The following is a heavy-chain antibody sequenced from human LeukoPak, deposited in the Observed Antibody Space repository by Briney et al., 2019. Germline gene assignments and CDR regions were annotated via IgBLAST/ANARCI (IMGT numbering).Heavy chain of an antibody. CDR2: IKQDGSEK. CDR1: GFTFSSYG. D-gene: IGHD1-1*01. J-gene: IGHJ3*02. CDR3: ARQLGDAFDI. Sequence: GRSLRLSCAASGFTFSSYGMHWVRQAPGKGLEWVANIKQDGSEKYYVDSVKGRFTISRDNAKNSLYLQMNSLRAEDTAVYYCARQLGDAFDIWGQGTMVTVSS. V-gene: IGHV3-7*03.